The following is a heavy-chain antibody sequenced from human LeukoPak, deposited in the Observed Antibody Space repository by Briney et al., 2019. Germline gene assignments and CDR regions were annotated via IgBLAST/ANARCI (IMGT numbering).Heavy chain of an antibody. V-gene: IGHV4-39*01. CDR3: ARQSTIAAARIDP. D-gene: IGHD6-25*01. J-gene: IGHJ5*02. CDR1: GGSISDSNYY. CDR2: IYYSGSA. Sequence: SETLSLTCTVSGGSISDSNYYWGWIRQPPGRGLEWIANIYYSGSAYYSPSLKSRVTVSIDTSKNRFSLKLNSVTAADTAVYYCARQSTIAAARIDPWGQGTLVTVSS.